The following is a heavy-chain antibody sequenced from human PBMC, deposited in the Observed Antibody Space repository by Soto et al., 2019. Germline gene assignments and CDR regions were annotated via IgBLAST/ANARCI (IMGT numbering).Heavy chain of an antibody. D-gene: IGHD3-22*01. J-gene: IGHJ4*02. Sequence: QVQLVQSGAEVKKPGASVKVSCKASGYTFTSYAITWVRQAPRQGLEWMGWISAYNGNTNYAQKLQGRVTMTTDTSTSTAYMELRSLRSDDTAVYYCARDGGEMIAVAGDYFDYWGQGTLVTVSS. CDR2: ISAYNGNT. V-gene: IGHV1-18*04. CDR3: ARDGGEMIAVAGDYFDY. CDR1: GYTFTSYA.